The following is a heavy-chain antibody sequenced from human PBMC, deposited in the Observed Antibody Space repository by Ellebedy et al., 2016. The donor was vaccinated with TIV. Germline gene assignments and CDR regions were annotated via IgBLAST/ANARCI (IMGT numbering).Heavy chain of an antibody. J-gene: IGHJ4*02. CDR3: ARGLRYDIPH. CDR1: GFTFSTYA. CDR2: ISGRGSST. V-gene: IGHV3-23*01. D-gene: IGHD3-9*01. Sequence: GGSLRLXXAASGFTFSTYAMSWVRQAPGKGLEWVSTISGRGSSTYYADSVKGRFTISRDNTKNTLYLQMNSLRPEDTAVYYCARGLRYDIPHWGQGTRVTVSS.